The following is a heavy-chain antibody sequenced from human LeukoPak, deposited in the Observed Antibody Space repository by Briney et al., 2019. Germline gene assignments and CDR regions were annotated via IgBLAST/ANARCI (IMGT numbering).Heavy chain of an antibody. Sequence: GGSLRLSCAASGFTFGSYAMHWVRQAPGKGLEWVAVISYDGSNKYYADSVKGRFTISRDNSKNTLYLQMNSLRAEDTAVYYCAREGPAIVGAYYYYYMDVWGKGTTVTVSS. CDR2: ISYDGSNK. CDR1: GFTFGSYA. D-gene: IGHD1-26*01. J-gene: IGHJ6*03. CDR3: AREGPAIVGAYYYYYMDV. V-gene: IGHV3-30-3*01.